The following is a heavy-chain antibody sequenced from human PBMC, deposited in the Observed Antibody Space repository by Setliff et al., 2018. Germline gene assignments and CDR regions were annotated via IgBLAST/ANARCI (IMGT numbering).Heavy chain of an antibody. CDR2: TNPSGTT. Sequence: NPSETLSLTCTFYGGPFSDYYWGWVRQTPGKGLEWIAETNPSGTTNYIPSLKSRLTISVDTSRWQFSLKLNSVTAADTAVYYCRFWSYVYKNDYWAQGTLVTVSS. CDR3: RFWSYVYKNDY. V-gene: IGHV4-34*01. CDR1: GGPFSDYY. J-gene: IGHJ4*02. D-gene: IGHD3-16*01.